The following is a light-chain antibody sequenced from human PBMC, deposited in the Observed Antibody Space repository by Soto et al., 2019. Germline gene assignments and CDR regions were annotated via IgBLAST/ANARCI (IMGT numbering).Light chain of an antibody. CDR2: DAS. CDR3: QHNNYY. V-gene: IGKV1-5*01. Sequence: DIQMTQSPSTLSASVGDRGTITCRASQSINNWLAWYQQKPGKAPKLLIYDASNLESGVPSRLSGSGSGTEFTLPISSLKPGDFATYYCQHNNYYFGPGTKVDIK. CDR1: QSINNW. J-gene: IGKJ3*01.